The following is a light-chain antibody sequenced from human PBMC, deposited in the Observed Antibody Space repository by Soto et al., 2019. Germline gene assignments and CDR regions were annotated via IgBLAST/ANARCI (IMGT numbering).Light chain of an antibody. CDR2: DVS. V-gene: IGLV2-14*01. Sequence: QSALTQPASVSGSPGQSITISCTGTISDVGDYNYVSWYQQHPGKAPKLMIYDVSNRPSGVSNRFSGSKSGSTASLTISGLPAEDEADYYCSSYTSSTTRVFGTGTKVTVL. CDR1: ISDVGDYNY. J-gene: IGLJ1*01. CDR3: SSYTSSTTRV.